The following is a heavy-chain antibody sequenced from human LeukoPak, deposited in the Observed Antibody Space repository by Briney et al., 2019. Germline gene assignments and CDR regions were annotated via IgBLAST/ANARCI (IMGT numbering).Heavy chain of an antibody. J-gene: IGHJ3*02. CDR2: TVGSRPDT. CDR1: GFTFTNYA. Sequence: GGSLRLSCAASGFTFTNYAMSWVRQTPGKGLEWVSATVGSRPDTYYADSVKGRFTISRDNSKNTLYLQMNSLRAEDTAVYYCAKGLGYCSSTSCYATGAFDIWGQGTMVTVSS. D-gene: IGHD2-2*01. V-gene: IGHV3-23*01. CDR3: AKGLGYCSSTSCYATGAFDI.